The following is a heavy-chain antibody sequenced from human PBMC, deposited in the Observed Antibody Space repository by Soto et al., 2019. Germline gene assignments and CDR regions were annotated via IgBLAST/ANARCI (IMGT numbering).Heavy chain of an antibody. CDR1: GFTFSSYG. CDR3: ARDGAKGDVNWSLDY. D-gene: IGHD2-21*02. CDR2: IWYDGSNK. J-gene: IGHJ4*02. V-gene: IGHV3-33*01. Sequence: QVQLVESGGGVVQPGRSLRLSCAASGFTFSSYGMHWVRQAPGKGLEWVAVIWYDGSNKYYADSVKGRFTISRDNSKNTLYLQMNSLRAENTAVYYCARDGAKGDVNWSLDYWGQGTLVTVSS.